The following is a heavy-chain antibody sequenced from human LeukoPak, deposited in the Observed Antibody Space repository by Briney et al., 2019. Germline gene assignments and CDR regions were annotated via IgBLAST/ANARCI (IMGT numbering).Heavy chain of an antibody. V-gene: IGHV4-59*01. Sequence: SETLSLTCTVSGGSISSYYWSWIRQPPGKGLEWIGYIYYSGSTNYNPSLKSRVTISVDTSKNQFSLKLSSVTAADTAVYYCASLPFPVSHFDYWGQGTLVTVSS. CDR3: ASLPFPVSHFDY. D-gene: IGHD3-16*02. J-gene: IGHJ4*02. CDR2: IYYSGST. CDR1: GGSISSYY.